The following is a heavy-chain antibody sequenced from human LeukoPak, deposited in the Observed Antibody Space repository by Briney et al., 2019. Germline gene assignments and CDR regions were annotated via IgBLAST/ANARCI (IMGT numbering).Heavy chain of an antibody. D-gene: IGHD4-11*01. CDR1: GGSISSSSYY. CDR3: PSLGNSFRADY. CDR2: IYYSGST. J-gene: IGHJ4*02. Sequence: SETLSLTCTVSGGSISSSSYYWGWIRQPPGKGLEWIGSIYYSGSTYYNPSLKSRGTISVDTFKNQFSLKLSAVTAADTAVYCCPSLGNSFRADYWGQGTLVTVSS. V-gene: IGHV4-39*01.